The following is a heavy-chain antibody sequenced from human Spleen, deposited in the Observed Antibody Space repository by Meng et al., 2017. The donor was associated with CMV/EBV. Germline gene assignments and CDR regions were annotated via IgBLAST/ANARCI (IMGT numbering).Heavy chain of an antibody. CDR1: GGSISSYY. Sequence: SETLSLTCTVSGGSISSYYWSWIRQPPGKGLEWLGYIYYSGSTNYNPSLKCRVTISVYTSKNQVSLKLSSVTAADTAIYYCARDIGGWNYGRAFDYWGQGTLVTVSS. D-gene: IGHD1-7*01. V-gene: IGHV4-59*01. J-gene: IGHJ4*02. CDR3: ARDIGGWNYGRAFDY. CDR2: IYYSGST.